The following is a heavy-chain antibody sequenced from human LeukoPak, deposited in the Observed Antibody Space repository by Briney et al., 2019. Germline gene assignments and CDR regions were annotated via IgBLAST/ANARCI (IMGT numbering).Heavy chain of an antibody. Sequence: GGSPRLSCAASGFTFSKYAMSWVRQAPGKGLEWVSAINGGATYYADSVKGRFTISRDNSKNTLYLQMNSLRAEDTAVYYCAKEVPGDPNLDYWGQGTLVTVSS. V-gene: IGHV3-23*01. CDR2: INGGAT. CDR3: AKEVPGDPNLDY. J-gene: IGHJ4*02. D-gene: IGHD3-16*01. CDR1: GFTFSKYA.